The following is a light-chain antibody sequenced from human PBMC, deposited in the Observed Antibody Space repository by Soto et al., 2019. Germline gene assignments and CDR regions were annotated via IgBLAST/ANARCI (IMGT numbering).Light chain of an antibody. CDR3: QQSYDALRT. Sequence: IQMTQFPSSLSASLGDSVMITCRASQTISTHLNWYQQKPGKAPKLLIYAASDLQSGVPSRFSGSGSGTDFTLTISSLQPEDFATYYCQQSYDALRTFGQGTKVDIK. CDR2: AAS. J-gene: IGKJ1*01. V-gene: IGKV1-39*01. CDR1: QTISTH.